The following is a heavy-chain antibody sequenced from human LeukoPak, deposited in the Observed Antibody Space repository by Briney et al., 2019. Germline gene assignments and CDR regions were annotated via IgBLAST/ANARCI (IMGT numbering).Heavy chain of an antibody. Sequence: SETLSLTCAVYGGSFSGYYWSWIRQPPGKGLEWIGEINHSGSTNYNPSLKSRVTISVDTSKNQFSLKLSSVTAADTAVYYCAREAYSSSWYSEAFEIWGQGTMVTVSS. CDR3: AREAYSSSWYSEAFEI. J-gene: IGHJ3*02. CDR2: INHSGST. CDR1: GGSFSGYY. V-gene: IGHV4-34*01. D-gene: IGHD6-13*01.